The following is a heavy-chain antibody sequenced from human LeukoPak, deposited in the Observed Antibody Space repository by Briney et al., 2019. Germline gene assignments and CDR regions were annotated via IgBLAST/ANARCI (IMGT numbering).Heavy chain of an antibody. CDR1: GYTFTIYG. J-gene: IGHJ4*02. D-gene: IGHD3-22*01. CDR2: ISAYNGNT. Sequence: ASVKVSCKASGYTFTIYGISWVRQAPGQGLEWMGWISAYNGNTNYAQKLQGRVTMTTDTSTSTAYMELRSLRSDDTAVYYCARDGRVYYDRSGPGGYWGQGTLVTVSS. V-gene: IGHV1-18*01. CDR3: ARDGRVYYDRSGPGGY.